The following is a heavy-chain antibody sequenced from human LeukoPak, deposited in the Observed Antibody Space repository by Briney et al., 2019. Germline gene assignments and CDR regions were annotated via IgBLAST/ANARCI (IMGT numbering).Heavy chain of an antibody. V-gene: IGHV3-23*01. D-gene: IGHD2-2*01. J-gene: IGHJ6*03. CDR1: GFTFTNYA. Sequence: GGSLRLSCAASGFTFTNYAMSWVRQAPGKGLEWVSSISGSGGSTYYADSVKGRFTISRDNSKNTLYLQMNSLRAEDTALYYCTKGPHCRSTSCYSFMDVWGKGTTVTVSS. CDR3: TKGPHCRSTSCYSFMDV. CDR2: ISGSGGST.